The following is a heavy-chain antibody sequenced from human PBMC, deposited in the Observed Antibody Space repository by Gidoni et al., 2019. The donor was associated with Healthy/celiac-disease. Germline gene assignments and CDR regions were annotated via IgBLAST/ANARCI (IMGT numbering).Heavy chain of an antibody. J-gene: IGHJ4*02. D-gene: IGHD6-19*01. CDR2: IYYSGST. V-gene: IGHV4-39*07. Sequence: QLQLQESGPGLVKPSETLSLTCTVSGGSISSSSYYWGWIRQPPGKGLEWIGSIYYSGSTYYNPSLKSRVTISVDTSKNQFSLKLSSVTAADTAVYYCARDRAYSSGWYGGWTPPNPFDYWGQGTLVTVSS. CDR3: ARDRAYSSGWYGGWTPPNPFDY. CDR1: GGSISSSSYY.